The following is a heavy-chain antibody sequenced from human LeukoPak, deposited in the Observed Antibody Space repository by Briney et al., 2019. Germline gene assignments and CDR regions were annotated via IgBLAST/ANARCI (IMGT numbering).Heavy chain of an antibody. D-gene: IGHD6-6*01. CDR1: GGSISSHY. Sequence: SETLSLTCTVSGGSISSHYWSWIRQPPGKGLEWIGYIYYSGSTNYNPSLKSRVTISVDTSKNQFSLKLSSVTAADTAVYYCARVVGAYSSLSPFARYYYYMDVWGKGTTVTVSS. CDR2: IYYSGST. V-gene: IGHV4-59*11. J-gene: IGHJ6*03. CDR3: ARVVGAYSSLSPFARYYYYMDV.